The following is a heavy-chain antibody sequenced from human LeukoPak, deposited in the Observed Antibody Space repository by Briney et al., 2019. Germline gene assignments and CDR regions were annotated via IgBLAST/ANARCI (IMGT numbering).Heavy chain of an antibody. J-gene: IGHJ4*02. Sequence: GGSLRLSCVGSGFTFNTYWMNWVRPAPGKGLEWVANIREGGSEIYYLDSVKGRFTIFRDNAKNSLYLQMNGLRAEDTAVYYCARHWAHLDYWGQGTLVTVSS. V-gene: IGHV3-7*01. CDR2: IREGGSEI. CDR3: ARHWAHLDY. D-gene: IGHD7-27*01. CDR1: GFTFNTYW.